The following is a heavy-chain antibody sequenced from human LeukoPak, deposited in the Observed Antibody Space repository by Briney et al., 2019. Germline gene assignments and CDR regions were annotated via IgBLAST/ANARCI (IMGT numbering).Heavy chain of an antibody. Sequence: SETLSLTCTVSGYSISSGYYWGWIRQPPGKGLEWIGSIYHSGSTYYNPSLKSRVTISVDTSKNQFSLKLSSVTAADTAVYYCASTSGWYPSSDYWGQGTLVTVSS. J-gene: IGHJ4*02. CDR3: ASTSGWYPSSDY. CDR1: GYSISSGYY. V-gene: IGHV4-38-2*02. D-gene: IGHD6-19*01. CDR2: IYHSGST.